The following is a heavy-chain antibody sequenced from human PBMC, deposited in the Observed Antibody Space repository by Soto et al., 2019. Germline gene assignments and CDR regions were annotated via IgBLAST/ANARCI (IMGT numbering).Heavy chain of an antibody. D-gene: IGHD5-18*01. J-gene: IGHJ4*02. CDR1: GFTFSSYA. Sequence: GGSLRLSCSASGFTFSSYAMHWVRQAPGKGLEYVSAISSNGGSTYYADSVKGRFTISRDNSKNTLYLQMSSLRAEDTAVYYCVKTGYSLLTAHQFDYWGQGTLVTVSS. V-gene: IGHV3-64D*08. CDR3: VKTGYSLLTAHQFDY. CDR2: ISSNGGST.